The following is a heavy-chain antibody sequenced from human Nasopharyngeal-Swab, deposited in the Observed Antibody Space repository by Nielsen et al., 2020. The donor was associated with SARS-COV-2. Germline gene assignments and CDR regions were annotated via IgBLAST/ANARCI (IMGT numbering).Heavy chain of an antibody. V-gene: IGHV4-34*01. CDR2: INHSGST. Sequence: WIRQPPGKGLEWIGEINHSGSTNYNPSLKSRVTISVDTSKNQFSLKLSSVTAADTAVYYCARDSPGGDHVGYWKYYYYGMDVWGQGTTVTVSS. CDR3: ARDSPGGDHVGYWKYYYYGMDV. J-gene: IGHJ6*02. D-gene: IGHD3-22*01.